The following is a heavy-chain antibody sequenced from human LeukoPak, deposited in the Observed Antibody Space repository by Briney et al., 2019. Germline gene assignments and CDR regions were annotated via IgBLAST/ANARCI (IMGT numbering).Heavy chain of an antibody. D-gene: IGHD3-22*01. CDR1: GFTFSRYE. Sequence: PGGSLRLSCAASGFTFSRYEMNWVRQAPGKGLEWVSYISSRSSTIYYTDSVKGRFTISRDNSKNTLYLQMNSLRAEDTAVYYCARAAYYYDSSGYDDAFDIWGQGTMVTVSS. J-gene: IGHJ3*02. V-gene: IGHV3-48*01. CDR3: ARAAYYYDSSGYDDAFDI. CDR2: ISSRSSTI.